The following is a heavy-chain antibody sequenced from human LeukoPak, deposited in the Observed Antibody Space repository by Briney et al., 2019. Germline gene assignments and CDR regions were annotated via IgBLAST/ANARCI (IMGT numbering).Heavy chain of an antibody. J-gene: IGHJ4*02. Sequence: GGSLSLSCAVSGFTFSSYWMSWVRQAPGKGLEWVANIKQDGSEKYYVDSVKGRFTISRDNAKNSLYLQMNSLRAEDTAVYYCAREARIEVVRGVIITTYYFDYWGQGTLVTVSS. D-gene: IGHD3-10*01. V-gene: IGHV3-7*01. CDR2: IKQDGSEK. CDR3: AREARIEVVRGVIITTYYFDY. CDR1: GFTFSSYW.